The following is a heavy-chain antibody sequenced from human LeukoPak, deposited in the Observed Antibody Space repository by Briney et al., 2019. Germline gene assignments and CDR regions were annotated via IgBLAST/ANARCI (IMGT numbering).Heavy chain of an antibody. V-gene: IGHV4-34*01. CDR1: GGSFSGYY. CDR2: INHSGST. Sequence: TSETLSLTCAVYGGSFSGYYWSWIRQPPGKGLEWIGEINHSGSTNYNPSLKSRVTISVDTSKNQFSLKLSSVTAADTAVYYCARTSIFGVVRFDPWGQGTLVTVSS. D-gene: IGHD3-3*02. CDR3: ARTSIFGVVRFDP. J-gene: IGHJ5*02.